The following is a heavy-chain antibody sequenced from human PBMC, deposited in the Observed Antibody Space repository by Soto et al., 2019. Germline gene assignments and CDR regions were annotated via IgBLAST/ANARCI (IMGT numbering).Heavy chain of an antibody. D-gene: IGHD2-2*01. Sequence: GGSLRLSCAASGFSFINYAMSWVRQAPGKGLLWVSSMSGSTGNTYYADSVKGRFTISRDNSKNTLYLEMNSLRAEDTAIYYCAKVRGCSSVSCRDAFDIWGQGTMVTVSS. CDR3: AKVRGCSSVSCRDAFDI. V-gene: IGHV3-23*01. J-gene: IGHJ3*02. CDR2: MSGSTGNT. CDR1: GFSFINYA.